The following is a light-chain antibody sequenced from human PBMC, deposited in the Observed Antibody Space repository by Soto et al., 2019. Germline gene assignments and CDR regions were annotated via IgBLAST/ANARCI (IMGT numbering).Light chain of an antibody. V-gene: IGLV2-14*01. CDR2: DVS. Sequence: QSLVPHPASVSRSPGQSITLSCTGTSRDVGGYNYVSWYQQHPGKAPKLMIYDVSNRPSGVSNRFSGSKSGNTASLTISGLQAEDEADYYCSSYTSSSTLVVFGGGT. CDR3: SSYTSSSTLVV. CDR1: SRDVGGYNY. J-gene: IGLJ2*01.